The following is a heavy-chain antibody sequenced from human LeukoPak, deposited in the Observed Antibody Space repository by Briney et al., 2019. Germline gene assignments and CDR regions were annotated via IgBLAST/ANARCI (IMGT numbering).Heavy chain of an antibody. CDR3: ARVGGRYSPLGY. V-gene: IGHV3-7*01. D-gene: IGHD3-16*02. CDR2: IKQDGSEK. Sequence: GGSLRLSCAASGFTLSTHWLSTVRQAPGKGLEWVATIKQDGSEKYYVDSVKGRFTISRDNDKNSLFLQMTSLRAEGTAVYYCARVGGRYSPLGYWGQGTLVTVSS. J-gene: IGHJ4*02. CDR1: GFTLSTHW.